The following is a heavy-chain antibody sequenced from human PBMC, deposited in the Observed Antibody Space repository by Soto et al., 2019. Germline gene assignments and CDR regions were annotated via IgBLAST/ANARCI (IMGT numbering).Heavy chain of an antibody. Sequence: QVQLVQSGAEVKKPGASVKVSCKASGYTFTSYGISWVRQAPGQGLEWMGWISAYNGNTNYAQKLQGRVTMTTDTSTSTAYMELRSLISDDTAVYYCARFTYYYDSSGSLRTDAFDIWGQGTMVTVSS. CDR2: ISAYNGNT. J-gene: IGHJ3*02. D-gene: IGHD3-22*01. CDR3: ARFTYYYDSSGSLRTDAFDI. V-gene: IGHV1-18*01. CDR1: GYTFTSYG.